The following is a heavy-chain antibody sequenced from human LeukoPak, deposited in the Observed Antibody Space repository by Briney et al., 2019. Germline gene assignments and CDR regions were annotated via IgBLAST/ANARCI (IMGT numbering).Heavy chain of an antibody. D-gene: IGHD5-12*01. V-gene: IGHV3-53*01. CDR3: ARGKGGYEAPTDY. J-gene: IGHJ4*02. CDR2: IYSGGST. CDR1: GFTVSSNY. Sequence: GSLRLSCAASGFTVSSNYMSWVRQAPGKGLEWVSVIYSGGSTYYADSVKGRFTISRDNSKNTLYLQMNSLRADNTAVYYCARGKGGYEAPTDYWGQGTLVTVSS.